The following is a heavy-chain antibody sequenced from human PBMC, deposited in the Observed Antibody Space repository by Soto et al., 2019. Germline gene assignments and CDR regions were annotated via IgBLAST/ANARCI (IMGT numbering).Heavy chain of an antibody. V-gene: IGHV4-59*01. CDR1: GGSISSYY. D-gene: IGHD3-10*01. J-gene: IGHJ5*02. Sequence: SETRSLTCTVSGGSISSYYWSWIRQPPGKGLEWIGYIYYSGSTNYNPSLKSRVTISVDTSKNQFSLKLSSVTAADTAVYYCARVAFPRPRTGWFDPWGQGTLVTVSS. CDR2: IYYSGST. CDR3: ARVAFPRPRTGWFDP.